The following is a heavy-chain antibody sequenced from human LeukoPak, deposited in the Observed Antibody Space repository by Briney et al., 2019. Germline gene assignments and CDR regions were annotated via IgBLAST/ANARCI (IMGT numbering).Heavy chain of an antibody. J-gene: IGHJ4*02. D-gene: IGHD1-26*01. V-gene: IGHV3-33*06. CDR2: RWHNGSYE. CDR1: GFTFSRYG. CDR3: AKDGVGATSLDC. Sequence: PGRSLRLSCAASGFTFSRYGMHWVRQAPGKGLGWVGVRWHNGSYEYYADSVKGLFTISRDSSKNTLYLQMNSLRAEDTAVYYCAKDGVGATSLDCWGQGTLVTVSS.